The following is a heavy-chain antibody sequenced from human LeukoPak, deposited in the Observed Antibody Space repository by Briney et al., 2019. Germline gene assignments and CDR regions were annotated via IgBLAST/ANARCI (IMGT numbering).Heavy chain of an antibody. CDR2: IYSGGST. V-gene: IGHV3-66*01. CDR1: GFTVSSNY. D-gene: IGHD2-21*01. Sequence: GTSLRLSCAASGFTVSSNYMSWVRQAPGKGLEWVSVIYSGGSTYYADSVKGRFIISRDNSNNTLYLQMNSLRAEDTAVYYCARDSTRIKPFDSWGQGTRVTVSS. CDR3: ARDSTRIKPFDS. J-gene: IGHJ4*02.